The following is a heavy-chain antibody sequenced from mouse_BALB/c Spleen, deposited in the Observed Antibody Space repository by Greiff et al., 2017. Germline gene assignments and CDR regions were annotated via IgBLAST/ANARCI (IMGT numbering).Heavy chain of an antibody. Sequence: VQLQESGPGLVKPSQSLSLTCTVTGYSITSDYAWNWIRQFPGNKLEWMGYISYSGSTSYNPSLKSRISITRDTSKNQFFLQLNSVTTEDTATYYCAREEYYYGSSHYFDYWGQGTTLTVSS. CDR1: GYSITSDYA. CDR3: AREEYYYGSSHYFDY. D-gene: IGHD1-1*01. J-gene: IGHJ2*01. CDR2: ISYSGST. V-gene: IGHV3-2*02.